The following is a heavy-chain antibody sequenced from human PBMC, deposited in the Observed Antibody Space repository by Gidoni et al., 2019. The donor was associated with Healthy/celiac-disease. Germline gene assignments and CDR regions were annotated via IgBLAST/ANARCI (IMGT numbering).Heavy chain of an antibody. D-gene: IGHD3-10*01. Sequence: EVQLVESGGGLVKPGGSLRLSCAASGFTFSSYSMNWVRQAPGKGLEWVSSISSSSSYIYYADSVKGRFTISRDNAKNSLYLQMNSLRAEDTAVYYCAREPPPLFYYGSGSYIFDYWGQGTLVTVSS. V-gene: IGHV3-21*01. CDR2: ISSSSSYI. J-gene: IGHJ4*02. CDR3: AREPPPLFYYGSGSYIFDY. CDR1: GFTFSSYS.